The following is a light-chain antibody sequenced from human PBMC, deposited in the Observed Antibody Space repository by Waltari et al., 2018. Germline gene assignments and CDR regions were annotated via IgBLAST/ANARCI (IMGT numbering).Light chain of an antibody. CDR1: SSNIGSNY. CDR3: AAWEDSLRGEV. CDR2: RNN. V-gene: IGLV1-47*01. J-gene: IGLJ3*02. Sequence: QSVLTQPPPASGTPGQRVTISCSGSSSNIGSNYVYWYQQLPGTAPKRLIYRNNRRASGVPDRLSGSKSGTSASRAISGLRSEDEADYYWAAWEDSLRGEVFGGGTKLTVL.